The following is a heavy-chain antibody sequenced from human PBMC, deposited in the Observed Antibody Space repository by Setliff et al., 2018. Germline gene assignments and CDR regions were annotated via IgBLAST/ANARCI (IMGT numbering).Heavy chain of an antibody. J-gene: IGHJ4*02. V-gene: IGHV1-45*02. CDR3: ARVQLEEMATIFLDY. CDR1: GYTFTYRY. D-gene: IGHD5-12*01. CDR2: ITPFNGNT. Sequence: SVKVSCKASGYTFTYRYLHWVRQAPGQALEWMGWITPFNGNTNYAQKFQDRVTITRDTSTSTVYMELSSLRSEDTAVYYCARVQLEEMATIFLDYWGQGTLVTVSS.